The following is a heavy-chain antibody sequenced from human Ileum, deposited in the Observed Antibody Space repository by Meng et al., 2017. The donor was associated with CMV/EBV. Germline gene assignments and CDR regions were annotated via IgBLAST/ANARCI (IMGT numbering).Heavy chain of an antibody. V-gene: IGHV4-39*07. D-gene: IGHD6-13*01. Sequence: LQAPGPGLVKPSATLSLTCTASGGSVNRNTFHWGWVRQPPGKSLEWIGTIFDSGSAFYNPSLQSRVSVSIDMSRNQLSLSLSSVTAADTAVYYCVRDHGSSSWFFYWGQGTLVTVSS. CDR3: VRDHGSSSWFFY. CDR1: GGSVNRNTFH. J-gene: IGHJ4*02. CDR2: IFDSGSA.